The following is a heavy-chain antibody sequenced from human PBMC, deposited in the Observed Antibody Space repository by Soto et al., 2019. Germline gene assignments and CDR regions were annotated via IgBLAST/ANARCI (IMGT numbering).Heavy chain of an antibody. CDR1: GCSISSYY. J-gene: IGHJ4*02. CDR3: ARAGYCSSTSCYYIELD. D-gene: IGHD2-2*01. Sequence: SETLSLTCTFSGCSISSYYWSWIRQPPGKGLEWIGYIYYSGSTNYNPSLKSRVTMSVDTSKNQFSLKLSSVTAADTAVYYCARAGYCSSTSCYYIELDWGQGTLVTVSS. CDR2: IYYSGST. V-gene: IGHV4-59*12.